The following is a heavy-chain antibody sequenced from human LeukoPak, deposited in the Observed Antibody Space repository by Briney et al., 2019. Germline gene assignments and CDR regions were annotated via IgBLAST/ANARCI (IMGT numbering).Heavy chain of an antibody. V-gene: IGHV1-8*01. CDR2: MNPNSGNT. Sequence: ASVKVSCKASGHTFTSYDINWVRQATGQGLEWMGWMNPNSGNTGYAQKFQGRVTMTRNTSISTAYMELSSLRSEDTAVYYCARGAEQQLVRHAPPSYGMDVWGQGTTVTVSS. CDR1: GHTFTSYD. CDR3: ARGAEQQLVRHAPPSYGMDV. D-gene: IGHD6-13*01. J-gene: IGHJ6*02.